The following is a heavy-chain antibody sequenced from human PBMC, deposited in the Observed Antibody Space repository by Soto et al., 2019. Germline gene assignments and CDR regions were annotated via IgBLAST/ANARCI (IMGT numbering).Heavy chain of an antibody. CDR2: IYYSGST. J-gene: IGHJ6*02. CDR3: ARRDSSGYYYGPHGMDV. Sequence: SSETLSLTCTVSGGSISSGGYYWSWIRQHPGKGLEWIGYIYYSGSTYYNPSLKSRVTISVDTSKNQFSLKLSSVTAADTAVYYCARRDSSGYYYGPHGMDVWGQGTTVTVSS. D-gene: IGHD3-22*01. V-gene: IGHV4-31*03. CDR1: GGSISSGGYY.